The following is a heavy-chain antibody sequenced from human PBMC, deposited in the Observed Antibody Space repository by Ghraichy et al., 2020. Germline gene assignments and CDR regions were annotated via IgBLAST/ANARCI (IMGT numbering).Heavy chain of an antibody. J-gene: IGHJ4*02. Sequence: SETLSLTCTVSGGSISSYYWSWIRQPPGKGLEWIGYIYYSGSTNYNPSLKSRVTISVDTSKNQFSLKLSSVTAADTAVYYCARVGITGTPPHFDYWGQGTLVTVSS. D-gene: IGHD1-20*01. CDR3: ARVGITGTPPHFDY. V-gene: IGHV4-59*01. CDR1: GGSISSYY. CDR2: IYYSGST.